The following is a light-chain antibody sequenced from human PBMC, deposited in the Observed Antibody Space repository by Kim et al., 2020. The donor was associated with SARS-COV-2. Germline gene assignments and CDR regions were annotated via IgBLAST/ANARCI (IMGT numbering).Light chain of an antibody. CDR3: SSYATSRSYV. Sequence: QSALTQPASVSGSPGQSITISCTGTSSDVGGYNYVSWYQQHPGKAPKLMIYDVSKRPSGVSNRFSGSKSDNTASLTISGLQAEDEADYYCSSYATSRSYVFGTWTKVTVL. CDR2: DVS. J-gene: IGLJ1*01. CDR1: SSDVGGYNY. V-gene: IGLV2-14*01.